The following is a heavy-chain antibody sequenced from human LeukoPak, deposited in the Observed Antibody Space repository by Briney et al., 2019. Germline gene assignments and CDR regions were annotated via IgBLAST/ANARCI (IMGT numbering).Heavy chain of an antibody. V-gene: IGHV4-34*01. D-gene: IGHD5-18*01. CDR2: INHSGST. J-gene: IGHJ4*02. CDR1: GGSFSGYY. Sequence: SETLSLTCAVYGGSFSGYYWSWIRQPPGKGLEWIGEINHSGSTNYNPSLKSRVTISVDTSKNQFPLKLSSVTAADTAVYYCAREGYSYGGVDYWGQGTLVTVSS. CDR3: AREGYSYGGVDY.